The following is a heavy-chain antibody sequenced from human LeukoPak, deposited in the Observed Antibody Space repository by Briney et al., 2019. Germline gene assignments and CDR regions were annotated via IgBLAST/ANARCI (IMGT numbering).Heavy chain of an antibody. Sequence: SSETLSLTCTVSGGSISSYYWSWIRQPPGKGLEWIGYIYYSGSTNYNPSLKSRVTISVDTSKNQFSLKLSSVTAADTAVYYCARAPEYSSGWSEDYWGQGTLVTVSS. D-gene: IGHD6-19*01. J-gene: IGHJ4*02. CDR2: IYYSGST. CDR3: ARAPEYSSGWSEDY. V-gene: IGHV4-59*01. CDR1: GGSISSYY.